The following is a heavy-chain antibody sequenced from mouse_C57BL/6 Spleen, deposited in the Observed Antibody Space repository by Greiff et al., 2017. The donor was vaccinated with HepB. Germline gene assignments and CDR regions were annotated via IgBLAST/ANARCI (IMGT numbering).Heavy chain of an antibody. J-gene: IGHJ4*01. V-gene: IGHV2-9-1*01. CDR3: ARNSYGSSNGFYYAMDY. CDR1: GFSLTSYA. CDR2: IWTGGGT. D-gene: IGHD1-1*01. Sequence: VQRVESGPGLVAPSQSLSITCTVSGFSLTSYAISWVRQPPGKGLEWLGVIWTGGGTNYNSALKSRLSISKDNSKSQVFLKMNSLQTDDTARYYCARNSYGSSNGFYYAMDYWGQGTSVTVSS.